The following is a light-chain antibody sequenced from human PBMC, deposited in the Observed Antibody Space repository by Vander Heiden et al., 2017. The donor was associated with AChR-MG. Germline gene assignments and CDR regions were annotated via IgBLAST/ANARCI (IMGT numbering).Light chain of an antibody. CDR3: QQYGTSRLT. V-gene: IGKV3-20*01. Sequence: EIVLTQSPGTLSLSPGEGATLSCRASQSVSSIHLAWYQQKPGQAPRLLIYGASNRPTGIPDKFSGSGSGTDFTLTISRLEPEDFAMYYCQQYGTSRLTFGGGTKVEIK. CDR2: GAS. CDR1: QSVSSIH. J-gene: IGKJ4*01.